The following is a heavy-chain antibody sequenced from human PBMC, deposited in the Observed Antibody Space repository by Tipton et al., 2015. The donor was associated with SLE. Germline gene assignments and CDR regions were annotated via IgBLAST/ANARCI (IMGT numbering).Heavy chain of an antibody. CDR3: ARDGYYDFWSGKGAFDI. Sequence: LRLSCTVSGGSISSGSYYWSWIRQPPGKGLEWIGEINHSGSTNYNPSLKSRVTISVDTSKNQFSLKLSSVTAADTAVYYCARDGYYDFWSGKGAFDIWGQGTMVTVSS. D-gene: IGHD3-3*01. J-gene: IGHJ3*02. CDR2: INHSGST. CDR1: GGSISSGSYY. V-gene: IGHV4-39*07.